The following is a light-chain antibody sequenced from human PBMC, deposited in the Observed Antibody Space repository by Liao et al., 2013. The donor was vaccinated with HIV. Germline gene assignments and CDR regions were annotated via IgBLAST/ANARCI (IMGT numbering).Light chain of an antibody. V-gene: IGLV3-1*01. Sequence: SYELTQPPSVSVSPGQTANINCSGDKLGERYPCWYQQKPGQSPVLVIYRGSKRPSGIPERFSGSQSGNTATLTISGTQTLDAADYYCQTWDSSNLIFGGGTKLTVL. CDR2: RGS. CDR1: KLGERY. J-gene: IGLJ2*01. CDR3: QTWDSSNLI.